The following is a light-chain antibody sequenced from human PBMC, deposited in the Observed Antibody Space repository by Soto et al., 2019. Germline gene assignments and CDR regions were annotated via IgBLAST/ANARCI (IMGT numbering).Light chain of an antibody. V-gene: IGKV1-5*01. CDR2: DAS. CDR1: QRISHW. CDR3: QQYDSYSEA. J-gene: IGKJ1*01. Sequence: DIQMTQSPATLSASVGDSVTITCRASQRISHWLAWYQQKPGKAPKFLIYDASSLESGVPSRFRRSGSGIEFTLTISSLQPDDFATYYCQQYDSYSEAVGQGTKVDSK.